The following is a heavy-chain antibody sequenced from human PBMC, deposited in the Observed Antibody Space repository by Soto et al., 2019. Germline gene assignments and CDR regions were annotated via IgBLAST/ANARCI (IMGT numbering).Heavy chain of an antibody. CDR2: LSGSSRTI. V-gene: IGHV3-48*01. Sequence: EVQLVESGGGLVQPGGSLRLSCAASGFIFSTYSMNWVRQAPGKGLEWVSFLSGSSRTIYYADSVKGPFTISRDNAKKSLYLQMNSLRAEETAVYYCVRDHLGPYCSGGSCSSFDYWGQGTLVTVSS. D-gene: IGHD2-15*01. CDR3: VRDHLGPYCSGGSCSSFDY. CDR1: GFIFSTYS. J-gene: IGHJ4*02.